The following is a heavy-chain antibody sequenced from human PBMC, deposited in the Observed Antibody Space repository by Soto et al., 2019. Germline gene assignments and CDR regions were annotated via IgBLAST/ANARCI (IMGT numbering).Heavy chain of an antibody. CDR3: ATGIGDWLNYYFAS. V-gene: IGHV3-33*01. CDR1: GFTYSRFG. J-gene: IGHJ4*02. CDR2: LWYDGNRK. Sequence: QVQLVESGGGVVQPGRSLRVSCATSGFTYSRFGMHWVRQAPGKGLEWVALLWYDGNRKHYGDSVQGRFTISRDNSKNTLFLQMDSLRAEDTAVYYCATGIGDWLNYYFASWGQGTLVTVSS. D-gene: IGHD3-9*01.